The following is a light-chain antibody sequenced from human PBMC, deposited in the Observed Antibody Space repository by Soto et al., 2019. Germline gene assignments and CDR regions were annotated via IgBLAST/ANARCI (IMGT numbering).Light chain of an antibody. J-gene: IGKJ3*01. V-gene: IGKV3-11*01. CDR3: QQRSNWLFT. Sequence: EIVLTQSLATLSLSPGERATLSCRASQSVSSYLAWYQQKPGQALRLLIYDASNRATGIPARFSGSGSGTDFTLTISSLEPEDFAVYYCQQRSNWLFTFGPGTKVDIK. CDR1: QSVSSY. CDR2: DAS.